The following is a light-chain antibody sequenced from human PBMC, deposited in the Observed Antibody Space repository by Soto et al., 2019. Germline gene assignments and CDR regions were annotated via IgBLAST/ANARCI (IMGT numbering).Light chain of an antibody. J-gene: IGKJ1*01. CDR1: QSVSSN. CDR3: QQYNNWPWT. V-gene: IGKV3-15*01. CDR2: GAS. Sequence: VSPGERATLSCRASQSVSSNLAWYQQKPGQAPRLLXXGASTXATGIPARFSGSGSGTEFTLTISSLQSEDFAVYYCQQYNNWPWTFGQGTKVEIK.